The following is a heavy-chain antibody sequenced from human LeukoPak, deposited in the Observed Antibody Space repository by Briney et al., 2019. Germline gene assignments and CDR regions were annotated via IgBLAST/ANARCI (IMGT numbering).Heavy chain of an antibody. V-gene: IGHV3-30*04. CDR3: ARAGGSVAGHYYYYMDV. D-gene: IGHD6-19*01. CDR1: GFTFSSYA. CDR2: ISYDGSNK. Sequence: GRSLRLSCAASGFTFSSYAMHWVRQAPGKGLEWVAVISYDGSNKYYADSVKGRFTISRDNSKNTLYLQMNSLRAEDTAVYYCARAGGSVAGHYYYYMDVWGEGTTVTVSS. J-gene: IGHJ6*03.